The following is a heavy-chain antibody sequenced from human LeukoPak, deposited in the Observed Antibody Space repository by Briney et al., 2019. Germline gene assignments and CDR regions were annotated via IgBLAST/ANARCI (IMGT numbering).Heavy chain of an antibody. CDR3: AKVRPTRFVESSGWLELGY. V-gene: IGHV3-43*02. Sequence: GGSLRLSCAAPGFMFHDYAMHWVRQAPGKGLEWVSLISGDGSRTYYADSVKGRFTISRDNSKNSLYLQMNSLRTEDTAFYYCAKVRPTRFVESSGWLELGYWGQGTLVTVSS. CDR2: ISGDGSRT. D-gene: IGHD6-19*01. CDR1: GFMFHDYA. J-gene: IGHJ4*02.